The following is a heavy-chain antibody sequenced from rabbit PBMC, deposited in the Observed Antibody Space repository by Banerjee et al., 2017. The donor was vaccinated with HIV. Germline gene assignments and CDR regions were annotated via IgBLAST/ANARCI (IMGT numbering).Heavy chain of an antibody. Sequence: QSLEESGGDLVKPGASLTLTCTASGFSFSSSYWICWVRQAPGKGLEWIGCIYTGSSGSTYYASWAKGRFTISKTSSTTVTLQMTSLTAADTATYFCARESADSSGWGVGHDAFDPWGQGTLVTVS. CDR2: IYTGSSGST. V-gene: IGHV1S40*01. J-gene: IGHJ2*01. CDR3: ARESADSSGWGVGHDAFDP. CDR1: GFSFSSSYW. D-gene: IGHD4-1*01.